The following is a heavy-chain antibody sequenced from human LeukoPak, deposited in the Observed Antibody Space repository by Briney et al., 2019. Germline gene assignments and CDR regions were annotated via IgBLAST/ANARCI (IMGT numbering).Heavy chain of an antibody. CDR2: IYTSGST. D-gene: IGHD7-27*01. V-gene: IGHV4-4*09. J-gene: IGHJ2*01. CDR1: GGSISSYY. CDR3: AGNWGLYWYFDL. Sequence: SETLSLTCTVSGGSISSYYWSWIRQPSGKGLEWIGYIYTSGSTNYNPSLKSRVTISVDTSKNQFSLKLSSVTAADTAVYYCAGNWGLYWYFDLWGRGTLVTVSS.